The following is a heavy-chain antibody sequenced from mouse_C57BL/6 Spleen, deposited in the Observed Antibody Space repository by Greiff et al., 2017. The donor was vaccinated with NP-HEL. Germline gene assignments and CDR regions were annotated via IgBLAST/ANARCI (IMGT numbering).Heavy chain of an antibody. V-gene: IGHV5-17*01. CDR1: GFTFSDYG. CDR3: ARYYYGSSPYAMVY. J-gene: IGHJ4*01. Sequence: EVMLVESGGGLVKPGGSLKLSCAASGFTFSDYGMHWVRQAPEKGLEWVAYISSGSSTIYYADTVKGRFTISRDNAKNTLFLQMTSLRSEDTAMYYCARYYYGSSPYAMVYWGQGTSVTVSS. D-gene: IGHD1-1*01. CDR2: ISSGSSTI.